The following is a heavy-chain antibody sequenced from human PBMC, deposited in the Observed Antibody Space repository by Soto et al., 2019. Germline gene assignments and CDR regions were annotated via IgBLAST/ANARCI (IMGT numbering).Heavy chain of an antibody. D-gene: IGHD2-21*02. CDR2: ISYDGSNK. Sequence: PGLSLRLSCAASGFTFSCYAMHWVRQAPGKGLEWVAVISYDGSNKYYADSVKGRFTISRDNSKNTLYLQMNSLRAEDTAVYYCARAVVTPDYWGQGTLVTVSS. V-gene: IGHV3-30-3*01. CDR1: GFTFSCYA. J-gene: IGHJ4*02. CDR3: ARAVVTPDY.